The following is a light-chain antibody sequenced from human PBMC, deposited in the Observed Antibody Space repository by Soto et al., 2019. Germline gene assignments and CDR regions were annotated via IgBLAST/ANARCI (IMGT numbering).Light chain of an antibody. CDR1: QDISRW. Sequence: DIQMTQSPSSVSASVGDRVTITCRASQDISRWLAWYQQKPGKAPNLLIYSASSLYSGVPSRFSGSGSGTDFTLTISSLQPEDFATYYCQPANTFALTFGGGTRVEIK. CDR3: QPANTFALT. J-gene: IGKJ4*01. V-gene: IGKV1-12*01. CDR2: SAS.